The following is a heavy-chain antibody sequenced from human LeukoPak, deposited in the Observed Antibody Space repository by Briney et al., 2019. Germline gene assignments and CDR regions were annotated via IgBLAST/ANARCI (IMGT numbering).Heavy chain of an antibody. CDR3: AREYTAMVPYYFDY. Sequence: GGSLRLSCAAPGFTFSSYAMHWVRQAPGKGLEWVAVISYDGSNKYYADSVKGRFTISRDNSKNTLYLQMNSLRAEDTAVYYCAREYTAMVPYYFDYWGQGTLVTVSS. CDR1: GFTFSSYA. V-gene: IGHV3-30-3*01. D-gene: IGHD5-18*01. CDR2: ISYDGSNK. J-gene: IGHJ4*02.